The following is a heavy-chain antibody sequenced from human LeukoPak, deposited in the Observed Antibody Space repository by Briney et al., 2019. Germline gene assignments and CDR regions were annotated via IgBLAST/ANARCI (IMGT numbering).Heavy chain of an antibody. CDR1: GGTFISYA. CDR2: IIPIFGTA. Sequence: SVKVSCKASGGTFISYAISWVRQAPGQGLEWMGGIIPIFGTANQGRVTITADKPTSTAYMELSSLRSEDTAVYYCARGRVYCSSTSCYVGYGMDVWGKGTTVTVSS. J-gene: IGHJ6*04. V-gene: IGHV1-69*06. CDR3: ARGRVYCSSTSCYVGYGMDV. D-gene: IGHD2-2*01.